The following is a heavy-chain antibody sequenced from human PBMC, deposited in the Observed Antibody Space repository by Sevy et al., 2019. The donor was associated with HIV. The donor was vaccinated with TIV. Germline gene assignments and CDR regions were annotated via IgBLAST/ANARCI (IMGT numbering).Heavy chain of an antibody. D-gene: IGHD3-22*01. CDR1: GITLSPYW. Sequence: GGSLRLSCAASGITLSPYWMHWVRQAPGKGLVWVSRINSDGSSTSYADSVKGRFTISRDNGKNTLYLQMKSLRVEDTAVYFCSRGLYYYDMRGHQEPGDHWGHGVLVTVSS. CDR2: INSDGSST. V-gene: IGHV3-74*01. CDR3: SRGLYYYDMRGHQEPGDH. J-gene: IGHJ4*01.